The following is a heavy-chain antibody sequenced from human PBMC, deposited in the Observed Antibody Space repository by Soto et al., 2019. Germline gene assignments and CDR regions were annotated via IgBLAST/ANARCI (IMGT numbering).Heavy chain of an antibody. CDR2: INAGNGNT. CDR3: ARWGGGSGWYGYSRGYFDY. J-gene: IGHJ4*02. Sequence: ASVKVSCKASGYTFTGYYMHWVRQAPGQRLEWMGWINAGNGNTKYSQKFQGRVTITRDTSASTAYMELSSLRSEDTAVYYCARWGGGSGWYGYSRGYFDYWGQGTLVTVSS. V-gene: IGHV1-3*01. D-gene: IGHD6-19*01. CDR1: GYTFTGYY.